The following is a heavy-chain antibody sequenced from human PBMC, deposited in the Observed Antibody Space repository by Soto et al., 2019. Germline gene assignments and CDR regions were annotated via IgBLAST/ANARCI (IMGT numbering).Heavy chain of an antibody. J-gene: IGHJ6*02. CDR2: IDPSDSYT. V-gene: IGHV5-10-1*01. Sequence: GESLKISCKGSGYSFTSYWISWVRQMPGKGLEWMGRIDPSDSYTNYSPSFQGHVTISADKSISTAYLQWSSLKASDTAMYYCARGYCSSTSCYNYYGMDVWGQGTTVTVS. D-gene: IGHD2-2*02. CDR3: ARGYCSSTSCYNYYGMDV. CDR1: GYSFTSYW.